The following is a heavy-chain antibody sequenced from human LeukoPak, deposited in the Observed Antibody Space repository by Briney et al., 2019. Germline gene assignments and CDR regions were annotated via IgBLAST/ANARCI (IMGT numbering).Heavy chain of an antibody. CDR1: GGSLSGYY. Sequence: SETLSLTCAVYGGSLSGYYWSWIRQPPGKGLEWIGEINHSGSTNYNPSLKSRVTISVDTSKNQFSLKLSSVTAADTAVYYCAREYGSSGVGSWFDPWGQGTLVTVSS. V-gene: IGHV4-34*01. CDR2: INHSGST. J-gene: IGHJ5*02. D-gene: IGHD3-22*01. CDR3: AREYGSSGVGSWFDP.